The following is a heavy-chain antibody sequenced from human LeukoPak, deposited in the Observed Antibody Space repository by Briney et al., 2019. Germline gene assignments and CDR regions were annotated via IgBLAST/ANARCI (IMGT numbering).Heavy chain of an antibody. CDR1: GGSISSYY. CDR3: ARGVARVFADAFDI. V-gene: IGHV4-59*01. Sequence: SETLSLTCTVSGGSISSYYWSWIRQPPGKGLEWIGYIYYSGSTNYNPSLKSRVTISVDTSKNQFSLKLSSVTAADTAVYYCARGVARVFADAFDIWGQGTMVTVSS. D-gene: IGHD3-10*01. CDR2: IYYSGST. J-gene: IGHJ3*02.